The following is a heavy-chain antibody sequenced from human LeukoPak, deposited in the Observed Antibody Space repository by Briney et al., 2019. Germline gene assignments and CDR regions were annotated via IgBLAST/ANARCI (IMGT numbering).Heavy chain of an antibody. CDR1: GFSLSTSGVG. V-gene: IGHV2-5*01. Sequence: SGPTLVKPTQTLTLTCTFSGFSLSTSGVGVGWIRQPPGKALEWLALIYWNDDKRYSPSLKSRLTITKDTSKNQVVLTMTNMGPVDTATYYCAHRKYNWNLFDYWGQGTLVTVSS. J-gene: IGHJ4*02. CDR2: IYWNDDK. D-gene: IGHD1-20*01. CDR3: AHRKYNWNLFDY.